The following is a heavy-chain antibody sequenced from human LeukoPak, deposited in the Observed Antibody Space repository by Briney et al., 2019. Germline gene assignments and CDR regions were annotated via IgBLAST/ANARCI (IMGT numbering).Heavy chain of an antibody. CDR2: INPNSGGT. D-gene: IGHD1-1*01. J-gene: IGHJ5*02. CDR3: ALSFGTWAWFDP. CDR1: GYTFTSYA. V-gene: IGHV1-2*02. Sequence: ASVKVSCKASGYTFTSYAMNWVRQAPGQGLEWMGWINPNSGGTNYAQKFQGRVTMTRDTSISTAYMELSRLRSDDTAVYYCALSFGTWAWFDPWGQGTLVTVSS.